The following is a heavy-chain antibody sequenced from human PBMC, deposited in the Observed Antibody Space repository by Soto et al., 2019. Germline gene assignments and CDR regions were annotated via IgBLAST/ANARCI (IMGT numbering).Heavy chain of an antibody. CDR3: ARHRRYSSGCPLDY. CDR1: GGSISSSSYY. J-gene: IGHJ4*02. D-gene: IGHD6-19*01. V-gene: IGHV4-39*01. Sequence: QLQLQESGPGLVKPSETLSLTCTVSGGSISSSSYYWGWIRQPPGKGLEWIGGIYYSGSTYYNPSLKSRVTISVDTSKNQFSLKLSSVTAADTAVYYCARHRRYSSGCPLDYWGQGTLVTVSS. CDR2: IYYSGST.